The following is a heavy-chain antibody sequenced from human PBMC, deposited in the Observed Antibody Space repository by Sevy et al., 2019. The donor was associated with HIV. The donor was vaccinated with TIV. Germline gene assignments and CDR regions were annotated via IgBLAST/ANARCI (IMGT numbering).Heavy chain of an antibody. Sequence: GGSLRLSCVASGFTFSKYSMSWVRQTPGRGLEWVSTLSFACGRINYADSVKGRFTMCRDDSRNTFYLQMDSLRAEDTAIYYCAREGCSKPHDYWGQGTLVTVSS. CDR2: LSFACGRI. CDR3: AREGCSKPHDY. V-gene: IGHV3-23*01. CDR1: GFTFSKYS. J-gene: IGHJ4*02. D-gene: IGHD2-2*01.